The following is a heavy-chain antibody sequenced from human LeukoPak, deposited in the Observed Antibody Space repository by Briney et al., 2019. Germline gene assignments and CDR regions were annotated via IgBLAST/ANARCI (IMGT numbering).Heavy chain of an antibody. CDR1: GGSFSGYY. Sequence: SETLSLTCAVYGGSFSGYYWSWIRQPPGKGLEWIGEINHSGSTNYNPSLKSRVTISVDTSKNQFSLKLSSVTAADTAVYYCARDGYDSSLYYYYYGMDVWGQGTTVTVSS. V-gene: IGHV4-34*01. J-gene: IGHJ6*02. D-gene: IGHD5-12*01. CDR2: INHSGST. CDR3: ARDGYDSSLYYYYYGMDV.